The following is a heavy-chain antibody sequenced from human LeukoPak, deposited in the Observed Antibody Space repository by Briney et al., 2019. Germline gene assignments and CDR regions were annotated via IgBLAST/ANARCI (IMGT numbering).Heavy chain of an antibody. CDR1: GYSFTDYY. D-gene: IGHD3-22*01. CDR3: ARDLVQRGNYYDSSGPLDY. Sequence: ASVKVSCKASGYSFTDYYMHWVRQAPGQGLEWMGWINPNSGGTNYAQKFQGRVTMTRDTSITTAYMDLSRLRSDDTAVYYCARDLVQRGNYYDSSGPLDYWGQGTLVTVSS. J-gene: IGHJ4*02. CDR2: INPNSGGT. V-gene: IGHV1-2*02.